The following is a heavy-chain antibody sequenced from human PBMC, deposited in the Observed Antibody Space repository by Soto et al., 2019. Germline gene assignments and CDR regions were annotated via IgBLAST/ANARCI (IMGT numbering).Heavy chain of an antibody. V-gene: IGHV1-8*01. CDR2: MNPNSGNT. D-gene: IGHD6-19*01. CDR1: GYTFTSYD. J-gene: IGHJ6*02. CDR3: ARGPPYSSGWYFNYYYYYGMDV. Sequence: QVQLVQSGAEVKKPGASVKVSCKASGYTFTSYDINWVRQATGQGLEWMGWMNPNSGNTGYAQKFQGRVTMTRNTSRSTAYRELSSRRCEDTAVYYCARGPPYSSGWYFNYYYYYGMDVWGQGTTVTVSS.